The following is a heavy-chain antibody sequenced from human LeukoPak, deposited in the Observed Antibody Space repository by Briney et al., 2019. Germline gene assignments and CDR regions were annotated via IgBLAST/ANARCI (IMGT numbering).Heavy chain of an antibody. J-gene: IGHJ4*02. D-gene: IGHD5-18*01. CDR2: VKGDGRTT. CDR1: GLTFSDFW. V-gene: IGHV3-74*01. Sequence: QPGGSLRLSCAASGLTFSDFWMHWVRQPPGKGPVWVALVKGDGRTTIYADSVKGRFTISRDNAKNTLYLQMNSLRADDSGVYYCATGHSYGYDYWGQGVLVTVSS. CDR3: ATGHSYGYDY.